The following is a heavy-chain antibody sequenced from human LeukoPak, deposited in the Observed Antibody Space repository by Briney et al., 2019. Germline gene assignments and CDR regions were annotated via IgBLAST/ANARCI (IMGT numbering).Heavy chain of an antibody. Sequence: GASVKVSCKSSGYTFSCSYMHWVRQAPGPGLEWMGIINPSGDTTSYAQKFQGRVTMTSDTSTSTVQLELSSLRSEDTAVYYCAKDGGDYEFDYWGQGTLVTVSS. CDR3: AKDGGDYEFDY. V-gene: IGHV1-46*01. CDR1: GYTFSCSY. J-gene: IGHJ4*02. D-gene: IGHD4-17*01. CDR2: INPSGDTT.